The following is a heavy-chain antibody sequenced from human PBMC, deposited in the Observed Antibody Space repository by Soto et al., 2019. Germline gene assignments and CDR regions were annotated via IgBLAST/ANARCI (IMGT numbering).Heavy chain of an antibody. CDR2: IIPIFGTA. CDR3: ARGYSYGSRFFDY. J-gene: IGHJ4*02. Sequence: ASVKVSCKASGGTFSSYAISWVRQAPGQGLEWMGGIIPIFGTANYAQKFQGRVTITADESTSTAYMELSSLRSEDTAVYYCARGYSYGSRFFDYWGQGTLVTVSS. D-gene: IGHD5-18*01. V-gene: IGHV1-69*13. CDR1: GGTFSSYA.